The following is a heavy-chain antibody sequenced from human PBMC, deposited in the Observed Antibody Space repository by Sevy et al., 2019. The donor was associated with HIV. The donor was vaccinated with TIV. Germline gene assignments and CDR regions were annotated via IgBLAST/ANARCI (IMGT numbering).Heavy chain of an antibody. CDR3: ARDILVAGQWRNFDY. Sequence: SETLSLTCTVSGDSISSSNYYWNWIRQPAGEGLEWIGRIYTSGSTNHDPSLKSRVTISVDTSKNQFSLKLRSVTAADTAVYYCARDILVAGQWRNFDYWGQGTLVTVSS. V-gene: IGHV4-61*02. D-gene: IGHD6-19*01. J-gene: IGHJ4*02. CDR2: IYTSGST. CDR1: GDSISSSNYY.